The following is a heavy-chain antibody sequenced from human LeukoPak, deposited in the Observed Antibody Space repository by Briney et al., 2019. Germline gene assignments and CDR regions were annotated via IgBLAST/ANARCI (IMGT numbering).Heavy chain of an antibody. Sequence: GGSLRLSCAASGFTFSNYAIHWVRQAPGKGLDWVAVVSFDGSKKYYADSVKGRFTISRDNSKNTLYLQMKTLRPDDTAVYYCTRAKRGPFDYWGQGTLVTVSS. J-gene: IGHJ4*01. V-gene: IGHV3-30-3*01. CDR1: GFTFSNYA. CDR3: TRAKRGPFDY. CDR2: VSFDGSKK.